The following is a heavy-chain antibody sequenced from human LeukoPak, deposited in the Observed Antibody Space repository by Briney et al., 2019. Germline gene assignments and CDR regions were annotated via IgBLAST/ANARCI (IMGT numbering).Heavy chain of an antibody. CDR3: ARDGSWGWAQYDH. J-gene: IGHJ4*02. D-gene: IGHD5-24*01. CDR1: GFTFSSYG. V-gene: IGHV3-23*01. Sequence: GGSLRLSCAAFGFTFSSYGMHWVRQAPGKGLEWVAGITDNGYERNYADSVKGRFTISRDTSKSTLDLQMNSLRVEDTAVYYCARDGSWGWAQYDHWGQGILVTVSS. CDR2: ITDNGYER.